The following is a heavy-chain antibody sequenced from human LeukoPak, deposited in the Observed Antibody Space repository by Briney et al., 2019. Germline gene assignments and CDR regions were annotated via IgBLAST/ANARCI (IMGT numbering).Heavy chain of an antibody. V-gene: IGHV3-7*01. CDR1: GFTVTSNY. CDR3: ARDHRTYYDFWSGYYNYFDY. CDR2: TKQDGSEK. Sequence: GGSLRLSCAASGFTVTSNYMTWVRQAPGKGLEWVANTKQDGSEKYYVDSVKGRFTISRDNAKNSLYLQMNSLRAEDTAVYYCARDHRTYYDFWSGYYNYFDYWGQGTLVTVSS. J-gene: IGHJ4*02. D-gene: IGHD3-3*01.